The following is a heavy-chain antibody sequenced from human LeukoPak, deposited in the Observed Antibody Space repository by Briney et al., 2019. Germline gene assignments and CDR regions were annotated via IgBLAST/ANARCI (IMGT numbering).Heavy chain of an antibody. CDR1: GYSISSGYY. CDR2: VYHSGST. Sequence: SETLSLTCAVSGYSISSGYYWGWIRQPPGKGLEWIGSVYHSGSTYYSPSLKSRVTISLDTSKNQFSLKLSSVTAADTAVYYCARGGYGDYYFTFDYWGQGTLVTVSS. J-gene: IGHJ4*02. D-gene: IGHD4-17*01. CDR3: ARGGYGDYYFTFDY. V-gene: IGHV4-38-2*01.